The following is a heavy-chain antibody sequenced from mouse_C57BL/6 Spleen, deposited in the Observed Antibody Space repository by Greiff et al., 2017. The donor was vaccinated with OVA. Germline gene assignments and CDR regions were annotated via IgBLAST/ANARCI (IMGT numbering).Heavy chain of an antibody. J-gene: IGHJ2*01. CDR2: IDPSDSYT. Sequence: QVQLQQSGAELVMPGASVKLSCKASGYTFTSYWMHWVKQRPGQGLEWIGEIDPSDSYTNYNQKFKGKSTLTVDKSSSTAYMQLSSLTSEDSAVYYCATRGTGTHFDYWGQGTTLTVSS. D-gene: IGHD4-1*01. V-gene: IGHV1-69*01. CDR3: ATRGTGTHFDY. CDR1: GYTFTSYW.